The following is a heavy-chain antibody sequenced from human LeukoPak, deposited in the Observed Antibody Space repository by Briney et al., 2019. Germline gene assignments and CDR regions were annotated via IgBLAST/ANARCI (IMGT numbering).Heavy chain of an antibody. CDR3: ARQGDYGDNPFDY. CDR1: GGSISSSSYY. V-gene: IGHV4-39*01. Sequence: ASETLSLTCTVSGGSISSSSYYWGWIRQPPGKGLEWIGSMYYSGSTYYNPSLKSRVTISGDTSKNQFSLKLSSVTAADTAVYYCARQGDYGDNPFDYWGQGTLVTVSS. CDR2: MYYSGST. D-gene: IGHD4-17*01. J-gene: IGHJ4*02.